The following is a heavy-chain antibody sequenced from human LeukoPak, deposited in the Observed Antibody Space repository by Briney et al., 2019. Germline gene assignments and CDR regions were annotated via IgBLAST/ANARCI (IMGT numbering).Heavy chain of an antibody. D-gene: IGHD2-15*01. J-gene: IGHJ6*03. V-gene: IGHV4-38-2*02. CDR1: RYSISSDYY. CDR2: MYQTGST. Sequence: SETLSLTCTVSRYSISSDYYWGWIRQPPGKGLEWIASMYQTGSTYYNPSLKSRVTISVDTSKNQFSLKLSSVTAADTAVYHCARNGRYCSGGGCSGYYYYMDVWGKGTTVTVSS. CDR3: ARNGRYCSGGGCSGYYYYMDV.